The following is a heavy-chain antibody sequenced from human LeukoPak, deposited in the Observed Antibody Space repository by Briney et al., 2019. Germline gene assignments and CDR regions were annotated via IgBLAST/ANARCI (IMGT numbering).Heavy chain of an antibody. V-gene: IGHV3-74*01. CDR1: GFTFSNYW. Sequence: GGSLRLSCAASGFTFSNYWMHWVRQAPGKGLVWVSRINSDGSSTSYADSVKGRFTISRDNAKNTLYLQMNSLRAEDTAVYYCAKDSGVSIVDLYGMDVWGQGTTVTVSS. J-gene: IGHJ6*02. CDR3: AKDSGVSIVDLYGMDV. CDR2: INSDGSST. D-gene: IGHD1-26*01.